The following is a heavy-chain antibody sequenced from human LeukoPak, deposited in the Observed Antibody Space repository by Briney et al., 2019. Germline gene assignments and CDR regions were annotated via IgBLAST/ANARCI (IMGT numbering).Heavy chain of an antibody. CDR1: VYTFTNYY. V-gene: IGHV1-46*01. CDR2: INPSGGST. CDR3: ARNRWLNC. Sequence: GASVKVSCRASVYTFTNYYMHWVRQAPGQGLEWMGTINPSGGSTTYAQKFQDRVTMTRDMSTSTVYMELSSLRSEDTAVYYCARNRWLNCWGQGTLVTVPS. D-gene: IGHD5-24*01. J-gene: IGHJ4*02.